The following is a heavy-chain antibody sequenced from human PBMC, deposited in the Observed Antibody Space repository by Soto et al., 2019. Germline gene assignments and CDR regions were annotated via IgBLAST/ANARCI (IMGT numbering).Heavy chain of an antibody. J-gene: IGHJ4*02. V-gene: IGHV4-39*01. CDR1: GGSISTSSCF. D-gene: IGHD3-10*01. CDR3: ARHRWGSGSYSGLLDF. CDR2: VHYSGSA. Sequence: QLQLQESGPGLVKPSETLSLTCSVSGGSISTSSCFWGWIRQPPGKGLEWVGAVHYSGSANYRSSLQSRVTISVDTSQNQFSLRLRSVTAADTAVYYCARHRWGSGSYSGLLDFWGQGALVTVSS.